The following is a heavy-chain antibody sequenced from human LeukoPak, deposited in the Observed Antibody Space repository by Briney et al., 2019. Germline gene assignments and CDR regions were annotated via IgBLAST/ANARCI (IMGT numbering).Heavy chain of an antibody. CDR2: ISAYNGNT. CDR3: ARVRPYSSSWYLDY. D-gene: IGHD6-13*01. CDR1: GYTFTSYG. J-gene: IGHJ4*02. V-gene: IGHV1-18*01. Sequence: ASVKVSCKASGYTFTSYGISWVRQAPGQGLEWMGWISAYNGNTNYAQKLQGRVTMTTDTSTSTAYMELRSLRSADTAVYYCARVRPYSSSWYLDYWGQGTLVTVSS.